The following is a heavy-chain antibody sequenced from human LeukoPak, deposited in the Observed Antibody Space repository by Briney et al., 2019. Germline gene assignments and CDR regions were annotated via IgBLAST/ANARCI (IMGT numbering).Heavy chain of an antibody. Sequence: GGSLRLSCAGSGFTFSSYAMSWVRQAPGKGLEWVSAISGSGGSTYYADSVKGRFTISRDNSKNTLYLQMNSLRAEDTAVYYCAKDDRGWYFGNWFDPWGQGTLVTVSS. V-gene: IGHV3-23*01. CDR2: ISGSGGST. CDR1: GFTFSSYA. D-gene: IGHD6-19*01. J-gene: IGHJ5*02. CDR3: AKDDRGWYFGNWFDP.